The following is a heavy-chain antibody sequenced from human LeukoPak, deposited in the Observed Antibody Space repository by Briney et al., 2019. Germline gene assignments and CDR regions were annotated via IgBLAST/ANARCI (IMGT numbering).Heavy chain of an antibody. CDR1: GASISSSNYD. CDR2: IYYSGST. J-gene: IGHJ4*02. CDR3: AGGLGQADY. V-gene: IGHV4-39*07. D-gene: IGHD6-25*01. Sequence: SETLSLTCTVSGASISSSNYDWGWIRQPPGKGLEWIGNIYYSGSTNYNPSLKSRVTISVDTSKNQFSLKLSSVTAADTAVYYCAGGLGQADYWGQGTLVTVSS.